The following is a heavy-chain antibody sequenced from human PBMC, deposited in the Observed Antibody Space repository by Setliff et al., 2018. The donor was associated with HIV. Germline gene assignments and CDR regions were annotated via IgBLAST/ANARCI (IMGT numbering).Heavy chain of an antibody. CDR3: ARQAWHSGRNGYFVDY. Sequence: SETLSLTCSASGYSISNGYYWGWSRQSPGKGLEWIATIYQTGSIYYNPSLQNRVTLLLDMSKNQFSLKLSSATAADTAAYYCARQAWHSGRNGYFVDYWGQGMLVTVSS. J-gene: IGHJ4*02. V-gene: IGHV4-38-2*02. CDR1: GYSISNGYY. D-gene: IGHD3-22*01. CDR2: IYQTGSI.